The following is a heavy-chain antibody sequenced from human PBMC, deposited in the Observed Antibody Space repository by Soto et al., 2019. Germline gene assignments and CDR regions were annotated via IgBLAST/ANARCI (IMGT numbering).Heavy chain of an antibody. CDR2: IHYSGAT. J-gene: IGHJ6*02. Sequence: KTSETLSLTCNVSGDPINSGGFYWSWVRQPPGNGLEWIANIHYSGATYYNLSLKSRVTISMDTSENQFSLRLTSATAADTAVYYCGRYYDFWSYGMDVWGQGITVTVSS. CDR3: GRYYDFWSYGMDV. CDR1: GDPINSGGFY. D-gene: IGHD3-3*01. V-gene: IGHV4-31*03.